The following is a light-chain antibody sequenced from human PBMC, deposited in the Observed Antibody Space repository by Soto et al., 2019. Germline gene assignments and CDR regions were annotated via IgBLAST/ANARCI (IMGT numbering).Light chain of an antibody. J-gene: IGKJ1*01. CDR2: GAS. CDR1: QSVNSN. CDR3: QQYNNWPPWT. Sequence: EIVLTQSPGTLSLSPGERATLSCRASQSVNSNYLVWYQQNPGQAPRLLIYGASTRATGIPARFSGSGSGTEFTLTISSLQSEDFAVYYCQQYNNWPPWTFGQGTKVDIK. V-gene: IGKV3-15*01.